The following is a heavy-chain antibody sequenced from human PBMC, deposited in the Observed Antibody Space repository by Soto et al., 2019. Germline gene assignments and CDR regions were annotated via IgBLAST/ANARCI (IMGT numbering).Heavy chain of an antibody. D-gene: IGHD6-19*01. J-gene: IGHJ4*02. Sequence: GPLRLACAASVFTFSSNAMSWVRQAPGKGLEWVSAISGSGGSTYYADSVQGRFTISRDISKNTLYLQMNSLRAEDTAVYYCAKDFSSGWFYFDYWGQRTLVTVSS. CDR3: AKDFSSGWFYFDY. CDR2: ISGSGGST. CDR1: VFTFSSNA. V-gene: IGHV3-23*01.